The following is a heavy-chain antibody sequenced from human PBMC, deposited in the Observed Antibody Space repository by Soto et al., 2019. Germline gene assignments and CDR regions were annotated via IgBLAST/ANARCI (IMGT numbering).Heavy chain of an antibody. Sequence: PSETLSLTCTVSGGSISSGDYYWSWIRQPPGKGLEWIGYIYYSGSTYYNPSLKSRVTISLDTSKNQFSLKLSSVTAADTAVYYCAREFTYDSSGLNWFDPWGQGTRVTVSS. V-gene: IGHV4-30-4*01. CDR2: IYYSGST. CDR1: GGSISSGDYY. D-gene: IGHD3-22*01. CDR3: AREFTYDSSGLNWFDP. J-gene: IGHJ5*02.